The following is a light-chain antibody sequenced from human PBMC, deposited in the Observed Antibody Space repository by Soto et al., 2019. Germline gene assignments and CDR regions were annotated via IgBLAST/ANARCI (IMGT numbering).Light chain of an antibody. V-gene: IGKV3-15*01. Sequence: EIVFTQSPGTLSLSPGERATLSCRASQSVSSYLAWYQQKPGQAPRLLIYGASARATGIPARFTGSGSGTEFTLTISSLQSEDFAVYYCQQYNNWPPITFGQGTRLEIK. J-gene: IGKJ5*01. CDR3: QQYNNWPPIT. CDR1: QSVSSY. CDR2: GAS.